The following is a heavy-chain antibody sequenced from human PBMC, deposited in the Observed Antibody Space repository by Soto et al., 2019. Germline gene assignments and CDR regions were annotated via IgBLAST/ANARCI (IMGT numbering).Heavy chain of an antibody. CDR3: ARTPFVDYGDAKSLDYYYGMDV. Sequence: QVQLVQSGAEVKKPGSSVKVSCKASGGTFSSYAISWVRQAPGQGLEWMGGIIPIFGTANYAQKFQGRVTITAYESTSTAYMELSRLRAEDTAVYYCARTPFVDYGDAKSLDYYYGMDVWGQGTTVTVSS. J-gene: IGHJ6*02. CDR1: GGTFSSYA. D-gene: IGHD4-17*01. V-gene: IGHV1-69*01. CDR2: IIPIFGTA.